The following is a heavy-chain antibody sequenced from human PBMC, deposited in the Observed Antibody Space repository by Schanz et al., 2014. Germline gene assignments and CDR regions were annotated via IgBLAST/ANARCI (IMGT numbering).Heavy chain of an antibody. CDR2: ISGANGNP. CDR1: GYTFTNYG. Sequence: QVQLVQSGAEVKKPGASVKVSCKASGYTFTNYGISWVRQAPGQGLEWMGWISGANGNPKSARALQDRLTITIDTSTSTAFLELRNLRSDDTAVYYCARGYVLEPADYYDPWGQGTLVTVSS. J-gene: IGHJ5*02. D-gene: IGHD2-2*01. CDR3: ARGYVLEPADYYDP. V-gene: IGHV1-18*04.